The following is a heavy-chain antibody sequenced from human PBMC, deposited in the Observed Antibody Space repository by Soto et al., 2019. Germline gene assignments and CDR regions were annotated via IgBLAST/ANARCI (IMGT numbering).Heavy chain of an antibody. CDR3: AKDPSSSWYGAFDY. J-gene: IGHJ4*02. CDR1: GFTFSSYA. CDR2: ISGSGGNT. Sequence: GGSLRLSCAASGFTFSSYAMSWVRQAPGKGLEWVSAISGSGGNTYYADSVKGRFTISRDNSKNTLYLQMNSLRAEDTAVYYCAKDPSSSWYGAFDYWGQGTLVTVSS. V-gene: IGHV3-23*01. D-gene: IGHD6-13*01.